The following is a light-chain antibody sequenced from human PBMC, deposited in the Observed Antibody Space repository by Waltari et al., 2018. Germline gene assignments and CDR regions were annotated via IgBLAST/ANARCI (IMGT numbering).Light chain of an antibody. J-gene: IGKJ1*01. CDR1: QSINDF. V-gene: IGKV1-5*03. CDR3: QQYNHYWT. CDR2: KAS. Sequence: DIQMTQSPSTLSASVGDRVTITCRASQSINDFLAWYQQKPGKVPKLLISKASNLNSGVTSRLSGSGSGTEFTLTISGLQPDDFATYYCQQYNHYWTFGQGTKVEIK.